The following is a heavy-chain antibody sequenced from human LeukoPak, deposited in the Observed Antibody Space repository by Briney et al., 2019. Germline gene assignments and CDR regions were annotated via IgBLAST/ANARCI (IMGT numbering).Heavy chain of an antibody. CDR2: ISAYNGNT. CDR3: ARAPTYYYDSSALGD. V-gene: IGHV1-18*01. Sequence: ASVKVCCKASGYTFTSYGISWVRQAPGQGLEWMGWISAYNGNTNYAQKLQGRVTMTTDTSTSTAYMELRSLRSDDTAVYYCARAPTYYYDSSALGDWGQGTLVTVSS. J-gene: IGHJ4*02. CDR1: GYTFTSYG. D-gene: IGHD3-22*01.